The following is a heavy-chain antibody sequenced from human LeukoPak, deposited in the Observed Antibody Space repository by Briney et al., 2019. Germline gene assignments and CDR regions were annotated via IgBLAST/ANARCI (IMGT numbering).Heavy chain of an antibody. J-gene: IGHJ4*02. V-gene: IGHV3-23*01. CDR1: GFTFSSYA. D-gene: IGHD3-22*01. Sequence: GGSLRLSCAASGFTFSSYAMSWVRQAPGKGLEWVSAISGSGGSTYYADSVKGRFTISRDNSKNTLYLQMNSLRAEDTAVYYCRVFFDSSGYYPTRGYYFDYWGQGTLVTVSS. CDR3: RVFFDSSGYYPTRGYYFDY. CDR2: ISGSGGST.